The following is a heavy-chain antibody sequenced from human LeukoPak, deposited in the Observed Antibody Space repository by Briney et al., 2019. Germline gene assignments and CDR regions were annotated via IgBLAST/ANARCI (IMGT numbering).Heavy chain of an antibody. D-gene: IGHD6-13*01. CDR2: INPNSGGT. CDR3: AKNGNTGYTSSWYWFDP. CDR1: GYTFTAYY. J-gene: IGHJ5*02. V-gene: IGHV1-2*02. Sequence: ASVKVSCKASGYTFTAYYMHWARQAPGQGLEWMGWINPNSGGTNYAQKFQGRVTMTRDTSISTAYMELTRLTFDDTAVYYCAKNGNTGYTSSWYWFDPWGQGTLVTVPS.